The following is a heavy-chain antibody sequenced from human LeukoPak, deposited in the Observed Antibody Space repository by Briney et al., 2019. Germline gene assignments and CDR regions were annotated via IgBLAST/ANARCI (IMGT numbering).Heavy chain of an antibody. CDR2: ISSSSTYI. V-gene: IGHV3-21*01. CDR3: ASQYTSSRIFDD. Sequence: GGSLRLSCAASGFTFSSYSMNWVRQAPGKGLEWVSSISSSSTYIYYADSVKGRFTVSRDNAKNSLYLQMNSLRAEDTAVYFCASQYTSSRIFDDWGQGTLVTVSS. J-gene: IGHJ4*02. CDR1: GFTFSSYS. D-gene: IGHD6-13*01.